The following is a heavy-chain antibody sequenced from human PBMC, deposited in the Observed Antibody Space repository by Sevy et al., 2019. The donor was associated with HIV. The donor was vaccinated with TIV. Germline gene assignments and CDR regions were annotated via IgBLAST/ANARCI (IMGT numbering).Heavy chain of an antibody. Sequence: ASVKVSCKASGYTFTGYDMHWVRQAPGQGLQWMGWINPDSGGPNYAPKFQGRVTLTRDTSISTAYMEVSRLKSDDTAVYYCVRDDRDGYFEYWGQGTLVTVSS. CDR3: VRDDRDGYFEY. J-gene: IGHJ4*02. CDR1: GYTFTGYD. V-gene: IGHV1-2*02. CDR2: INPDSGGP.